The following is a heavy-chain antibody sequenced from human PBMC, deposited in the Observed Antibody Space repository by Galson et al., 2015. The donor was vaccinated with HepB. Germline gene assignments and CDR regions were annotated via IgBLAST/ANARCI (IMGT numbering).Heavy chain of an antibody. V-gene: IGHV4-34*01. CDR1: GGSFSGYY. CDR3: ARGSRAAAGSFDY. D-gene: IGHD6-13*01. Sequence: LSLTCAVYGGSFSGYYWSWIRQPPGKGLEWIGEINHSGSTNYNPSLKSRVTISVDTSKNQFSLKLSSVTAADTAVYYCARGSRAAAGSFDYWGQGTLVTVSS. J-gene: IGHJ4*02. CDR2: INHSGST.